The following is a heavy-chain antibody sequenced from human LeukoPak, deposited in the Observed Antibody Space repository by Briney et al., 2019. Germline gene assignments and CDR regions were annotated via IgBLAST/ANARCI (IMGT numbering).Heavy chain of an antibody. V-gene: IGHV1-2*02. J-gene: IGHJ1*01. CDR1: GYNFVGYY. Sequence: GASVKVSCKASGYNFVGYYLHWVRQAPRQGLEWMAWIDPYTGNTHYAQKFQGRITVTRDTSLSTTYMELNWLTSDDTALYYCAREYSASEHWGQGTLVTVSS. CDR3: AREYSASEH. D-gene: IGHD5-12*01. CDR2: IDPYTGNT.